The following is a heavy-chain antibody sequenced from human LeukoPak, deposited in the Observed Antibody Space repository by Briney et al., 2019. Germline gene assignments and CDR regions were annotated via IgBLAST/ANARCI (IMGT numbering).Heavy chain of an antibody. CDR1: GYTFTGYY. CDR2: INPNSGGT. J-gene: IGHJ6*03. Sequence: PGASVKVSCKASGYTFTGYYMHWVRQAPGQGLEWMGRINPNSGGTNYAQKFQGRVTMTRDTSISTAYMELSRLRSDDTAVYYCARIIAAAGTGNYYYYYMDVWGKGTTVTVSS. D-gene: IGHD6-13*01. V-gene: IGHV1-2*06. CDR3: ARIIAAAGTGNYYYYYMDV.